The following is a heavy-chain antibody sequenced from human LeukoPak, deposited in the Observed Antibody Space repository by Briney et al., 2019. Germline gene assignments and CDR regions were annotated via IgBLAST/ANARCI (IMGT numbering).Heavy chain of an antibody. Sequence: PSETLSLTCSVSGDSMKNNNYYWSWIRQSAGKGLEWLGRIYSSGSSIYSPSLKSRLTISIDTSKNQFSLGLTSVTGADTAVYYCSSANTLNGLDYWGQGTLVSLSS. D-gene: IGHD4/OR15-4a*01. V-gene: IGHV4-61*02. CDR1: GDSMKNNNYY. CDR3: SSANTLNGLDY. J-gene: IGHJ4*02. CDR2: IYSSGSS.